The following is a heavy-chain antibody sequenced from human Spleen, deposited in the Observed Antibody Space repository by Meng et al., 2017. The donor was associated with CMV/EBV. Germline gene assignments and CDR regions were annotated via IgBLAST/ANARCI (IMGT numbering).Heavy chain of an antibody. D-gene: IGHD3-9*01. Sequence: GSLRLSCTVSGASIRPGYYWGWVRQPPGKGLEWIASVYHSGTTYYNPSLKSRATISVDTSNGQFSLKLSSVTAADTGVYYCARVKGTTGPAYYFDSWGQGTLVTVSS. CDR2: VYHSGTT. CDR3: ARVKGTTGPAYYFDS. V-gene: IGHV4-38-2*02. CDR1: GASIRPGYY. J-gene: IGHJ4*02.